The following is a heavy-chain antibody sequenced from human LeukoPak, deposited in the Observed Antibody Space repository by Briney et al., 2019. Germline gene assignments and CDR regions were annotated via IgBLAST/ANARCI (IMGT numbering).Heavy chain of an antibody. J-gene: IGHJ4*02. D-gene: IGHD3-3*01. CDR2: ISAYNGDS. Sequence: ASVKVSCKGSGYSFSSYGMHWVRQAPGQGLEWMGWISAYNGDSDYAQNLQGRVTMTTDPSTSTAYMELRSLRSDDTAVYYCASRWSGYFASLDYWGQGTLVTVAS. CDR3: ASRWSGYFASLDY. CDR1: GYSFSSYG. V-gene: IGHV1-18*01.